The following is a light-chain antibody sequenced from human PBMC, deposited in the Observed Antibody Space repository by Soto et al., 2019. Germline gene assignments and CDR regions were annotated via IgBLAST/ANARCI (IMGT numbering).Light chain of an antibody. CDR3: QQRATWPWT. CDR2: DTS. J-gene: IGKJ1*01. CDR1: QSIAIY. Sequence: IVLTQSPATLSFSPGEEATLSCRASQSIAIYLAWYQQKSGQSPRLLIYDTSNRAPGIPDRFSGSASGTDFTLTLRSLEPEDFAVYYCQQRATWPWTFGQGTAVEIK. V-gene: IGKV3-11*01.